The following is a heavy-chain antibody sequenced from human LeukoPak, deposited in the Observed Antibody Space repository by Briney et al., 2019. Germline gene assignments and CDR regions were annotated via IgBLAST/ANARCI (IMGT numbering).Heavy chain of an antibody. J-gene: IGHJ4*02. CDR3: ARDRGDYYFDY. CDR2: ISSSGRTI. V-gene: IGHV3-48*01. CDR1: GFTFSSYS. Sequence: GGSLRLSCAASGFTFSSYSMNWVRQAPGKGLEWVSYISSSGRTIYYADSVKGRFTISRDNAKNSLYLQMNSLRAEDTAVYYCARDRGDYYFDYWGQGTLVTVSS. D-gene: IGHD3-10*01.